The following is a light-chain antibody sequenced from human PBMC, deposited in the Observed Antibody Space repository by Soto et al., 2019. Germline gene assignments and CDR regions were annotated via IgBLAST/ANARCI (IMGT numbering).Light chain of an antibody. CDR2: GAS. CDR1: QSVRSTS. Sequence: DIVLTQSPGTLSLSPGERATLSCRASQSVRSTSLAWYQQKPGQAPRLLMYGASSRATGIPDKFSGGGSGTDFTLTISSLEPEDIAVYYCQHRMNWPLTFGQGTRLEIK. V-gene: IGKV3D-20*02. CDR3: QHRMNWPLT. J-gene: IGKJ5*01.